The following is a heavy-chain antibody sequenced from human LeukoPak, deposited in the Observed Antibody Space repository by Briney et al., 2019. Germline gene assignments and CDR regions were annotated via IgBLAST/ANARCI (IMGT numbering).Heavy chain of an antibody. V-gene: IGHV4-59*01. CDR2: IYYSGST. D-gene: IGHD3-22*01. CDR1: GGSISSYY. CDR3: AREEYYYDSSGYRDYMDV. J-gene: IGHJ6*03. Sequence: SETLSLTGTVSGGSISSYYWSWIRQPPGKGLEWIGYIYYSGSTNYNPSLKSRVTISVDTSKNQFSLKLSSVTAADTAVYYCAREEYYYDSSGYRDYMDVWGKGTTVTVSS.